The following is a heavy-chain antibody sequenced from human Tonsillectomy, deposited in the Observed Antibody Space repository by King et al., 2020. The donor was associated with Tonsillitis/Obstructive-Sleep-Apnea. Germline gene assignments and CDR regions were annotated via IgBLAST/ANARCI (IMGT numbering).Heavy chain of an antibody. CDR3: ARGTYYDFWSGYLYYFDY. CDR2: IYYSGST. D-gene: IGHD3-3*01. CDR1: GGSISSYY. V-gene: IGHV4-59*01. Sequence: VQLQESGPGLVKPSETLSLTCTVSGGSISSYYWSWIRQPPGKGLEWIGYIYYSGSTNYNPSLTSRVTISVDTSKNQFSLKLSSVTAAETAVYYCARGTYYDFWSGYLYYFDYWGQGTLVTVSS. J-gene: IGHJ4*02.